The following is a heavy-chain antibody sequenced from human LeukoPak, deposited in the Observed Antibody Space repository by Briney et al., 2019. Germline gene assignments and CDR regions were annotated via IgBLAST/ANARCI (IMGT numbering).Heavy chain of an antibody. D-gene: IGHD3-10*01. CDR1: GYTFTSYG. V-gene: IGHV1-18*01. J-gene: IGHJ4*02. Sequence: GASVKVSCKASGYTFTSYGISWVRQAPGQGLEWMGWISAYNGNTNYAQKLQGRVTMTTDTSTSTAYMELRSLRSDDTAVYYCARVGQGYGSGSYSFDYWGQGTLVTVPS. CDR2: ISAYNGNT. CDR3: ARVGQGYGSGSYSFDY.